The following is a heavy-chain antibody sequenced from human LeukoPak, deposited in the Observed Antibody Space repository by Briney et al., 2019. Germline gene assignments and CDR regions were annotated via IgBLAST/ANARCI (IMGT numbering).Heavy chain of an antibody. D-gene: IGHD3-22*01. Sequence: SVKVSCKASGFTFSSSTMQWVRQARGQRLEWIGWIVVGSGNTNYAQKFQERVTISRDMSTSTAYMQLSSLTSEDTAVFYCAADGPADLFDGSEDPPRDAFEIWGQGTMVTVSS. CDR3: AADGPADLFDGSEDPPRDAFEI. CDR1: GFTFSSST. CDR2: IVVGSGNT. V-gene: IGHV1-58*02. J-gene: IGHJ3*02.